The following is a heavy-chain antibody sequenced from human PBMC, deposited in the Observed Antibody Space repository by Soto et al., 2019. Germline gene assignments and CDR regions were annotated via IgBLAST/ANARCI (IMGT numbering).Heavy chain of an antibody. J-gene: IGHJ3*02. Sequence: ASVKVSCKASGYTFTSYYMHWVRQAPGQGLEWMGIINPSGGSTSYAQKFQGRVTMTRDTSTSTVYMELSSLRSEDTAVYYCANLGYCSSTSCPDYGDYGDAFDIWGQGTMVTVSS. CDR3: ANLGYCSSTSCPDYGDYGDAFDI. V-gene: IGHV1-46*03. CDR2: INPSGGST. D-gene: IGHD2-2*01. CDR1: GYTFTSYY.